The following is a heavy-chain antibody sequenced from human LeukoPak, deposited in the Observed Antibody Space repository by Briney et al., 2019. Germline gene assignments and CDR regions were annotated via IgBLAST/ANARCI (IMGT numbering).Heavy chain of an antibody. Sequence: PSETLSLTCTVSGGSISSSSYYWGWIRQPPGKGLEWIGSIYYSGSTYYNPSLKSRVTISVDTSKNQFSLKLSSVTAADTAVYYCARDEGVSFDYWGQGTLVTVSS. CDR2: IYYSGST. J-gene: IGHJ4*02. CDR3: ARDEGVSFDY. CDR1: GGSISSSSYY. V-gene: IGHV4-39*02.